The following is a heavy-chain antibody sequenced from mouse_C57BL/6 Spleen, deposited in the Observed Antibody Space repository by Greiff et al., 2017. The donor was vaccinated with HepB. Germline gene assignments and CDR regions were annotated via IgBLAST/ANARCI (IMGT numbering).Heavy chain of an antibody. Sequence: VQLKESVAELVRPGASVKLSCTASGFNIKNTYMHWVKQRPEQGLEWIGRIDPANGNTKYAPKFQGKATITADTSSNTAYLQLSSLTSEDTAIYYCARPLYYSNYRDAMDYWGQGTSVTVSS. J-gene: IGHJ4*01. CDR1: GFNIKNTY. CDR3: ARPLYYSNYRDAMDY. D-gene: IGHD2-5*01. CDR2: IDPANGNT. V-gene: IGHV14-3*01.